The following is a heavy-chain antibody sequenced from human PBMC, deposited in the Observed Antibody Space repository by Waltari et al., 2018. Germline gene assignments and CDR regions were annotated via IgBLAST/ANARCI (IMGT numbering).Heavy chain of an antibody. CDR1: GYTFTDYY. Sequence: EVQLVQSGAEVKKPGATVKISCKVSGYTFTDYYMHWVQQAPGKGLEWMGLVDPEDGETIYAEKCQCRVTITADTSTDTAYMELSSLRSEDTAVYYCATADCTGGVCYHNWFDPWGQGTLVTVSS. D-gene: IGHD2-8*02. J-gene: IGHJ5*02. V-gene: IGHV1-69-2*01. CDR2: VDPEDGET. CDR3: ATADCTGGVCYHNWFDP.